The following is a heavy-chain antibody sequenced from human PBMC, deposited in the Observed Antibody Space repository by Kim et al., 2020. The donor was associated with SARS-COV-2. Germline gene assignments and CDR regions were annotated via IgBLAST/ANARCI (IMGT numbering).Heavy chain of an antibody. D-gene: IGHD3-9*01. V-gene: IGHV3-21*01. Sequence: GGSLRLSCAASGFTFSSYSMNWVRQAPGKGLEWVSSISSNSSYIYYADSVKGRFTISRDNAKNSLYLQMNSLRAEDTAVYYCARDGVDGNYDILIGYLNSWEYVGYGGQGTRVSVS. CDR1: GFTFSSYS. J-gene: IGHJ4*02. CDR3: ARDGVDGNYDILIGYLNSWEYVGY. CDR2: ISSNSSYI.